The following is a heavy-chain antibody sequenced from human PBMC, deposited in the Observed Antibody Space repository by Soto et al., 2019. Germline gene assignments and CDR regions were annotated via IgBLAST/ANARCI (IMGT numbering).Heavy chain of an antibody. CDR3: AKDLYGDYGKPYYYYYGMDV. D-gene: IGHD4-17*01. CDR1: GFTFSSYA. V-gene: IGHV3-23*01. J-gene: IGHJ6*02. CDR2: ISGSGGST. Sequence: PGGSLRLSCAASGFTFSSYAMSWVRQAPGKGLEWVSAISGSGGSTYYEDSVKGRFTISRDNSKNTLYLQMNSLRAEDTAVYYCAKDLYGDYGKPYYYYYGMDVWGQGTTVTVSS.